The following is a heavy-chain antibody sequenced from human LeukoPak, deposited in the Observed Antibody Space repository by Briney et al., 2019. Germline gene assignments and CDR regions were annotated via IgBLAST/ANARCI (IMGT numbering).Heavy chain of an antibody. J-gene: IGHJ4*02. V-gene: IGHV1-8*02. CDR1: GYTFTSSY. CDR3: ARGLGSGWDFDY. CDR2: MNPNSGNT. D-gene: IGHD6-19*01. Sequence: ASVKVSCKASGYTFTSSYMHWVRQATGQGLEWMGWMNPNSGNTGYAQKFQGRVTMTRNTSISTAYMELSSLRSEDTAVYYCARGLGSGWDFDYWGQGTLVTVSS.